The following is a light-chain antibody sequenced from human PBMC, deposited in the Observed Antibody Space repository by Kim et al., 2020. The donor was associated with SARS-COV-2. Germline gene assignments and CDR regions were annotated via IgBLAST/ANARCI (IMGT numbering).Light chain of an antibody. Sequence: VALGQTGRIKCQGESLRIYYASWYQQKPGQAPVLVIYGKNNRPSGIPDRFSGSSSGNTASLTITGAQAEDEADYYCNSRDSSGDYVFGTGTKVTVL. CDR3: NSRDSSGDYV. CDR2: GKN. J-gene: IGLJ1*01. V-gene: IGLV3-19*01. CDR1: SLRIYY.